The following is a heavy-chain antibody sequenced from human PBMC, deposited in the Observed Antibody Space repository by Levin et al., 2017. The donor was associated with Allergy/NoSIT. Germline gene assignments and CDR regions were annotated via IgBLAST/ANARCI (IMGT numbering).Heavy chain of an antibody. CDR3: GHNQYTGDIGGEPAAWGESWYFDV. CDR2: IHYSGTT. D-gene: IGHD2-2*01. V-gene: IGHV4-39*01. CDR1: GGSISSSTYY. Sequence: SQTLSLTCTVSGGSISSSTYYWGWIRQSPGKGQEWIGSIHYSGTTYYNPSLESRVTTSVDTSRNQFSLRLTSVTAADTAVYFCGHNQYTGDIGGEPAAWGESWYFDVWGRGTLVTVSS. J-gene: IGHJ2*01.